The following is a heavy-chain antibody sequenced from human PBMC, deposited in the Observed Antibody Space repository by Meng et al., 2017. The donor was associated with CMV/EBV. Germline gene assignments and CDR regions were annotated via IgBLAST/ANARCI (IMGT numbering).Heavy chain of an antibody. CDR3: AHQLRYFDWVNNWFDP. V-gene: IGHV2-5*02. Sequence: LEGYGSTLVQPTQTLPLTCTFSGFSLSTSGVGVGWIRQNPGKALEWLALIYLDDDKRYSPSLKSRLTITTDTSKNQVVLTMTNMDPVDTATYYCAHQLRYFDWVNNWFDPWGQGTLVTVSS. CDR2: IYLDDDK. CDR1: GFSLSTSGVG. D-gene: IGHD3-9*01. J-gene: IGHJ5*02.